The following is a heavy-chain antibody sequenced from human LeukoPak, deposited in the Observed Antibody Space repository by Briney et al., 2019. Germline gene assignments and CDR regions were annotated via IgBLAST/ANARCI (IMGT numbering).Heavy chain of an antibody. CDR1: GFTFSSYA. CDR3: ARHGHYDFWSGYSLDY. J-gene: IGHJ4*02. V-gene: IGHV3-64*01. CDR2: ISSNGGST. Sequence: GGSLRLSCAASGFTFSSYAMHCVRQAPGKGLEYVSAISSNGGSTYYANSVKGRFTISRDNSKNTLYLQMGSLRAEDMAVYYCARHGHYDFWSGYSLDYWGRETWSPSPQ. D-gene: IGHD3-3*01.